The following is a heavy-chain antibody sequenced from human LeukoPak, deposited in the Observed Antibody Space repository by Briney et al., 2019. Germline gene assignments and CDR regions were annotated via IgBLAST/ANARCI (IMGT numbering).Heavy chain of an antibody. CDR2: ISAGGAST. CDR1: GFTFSSYA. J-gene: IGHJ4*02. D-gene: IGHD2-21*01. V-gene: IGHV3-23*01. Sequence: GGSLRLSCAAPGFTFSSYAMSWLRQAPGKGLEWVSGISAGGASTYYADSVKGRLTISRDNSKNTLYLQMNSLRAEDTAVYYCANWRGDFRYFDYWGQGTLVTVSS. CDR3: ANWRGDFRYFDY.